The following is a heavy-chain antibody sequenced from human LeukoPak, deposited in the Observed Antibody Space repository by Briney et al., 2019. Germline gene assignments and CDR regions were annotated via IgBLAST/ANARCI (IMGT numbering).Heavy chain of an antibody. V-gene: IGHV3-21*01. CDR1: GFTFSSYS. CDR2: ISSSSSYI. CDR3: ARDTGHGRDGYNWDY. J-gene: IGHJ4*02. Sequence: PGGSLRFSCAASGFTFSSYSMNWVRQAPGKGLEWVSSISSSSSYIYYADSVKGRFTISRDNAENSLYLQMNSLRAEDTAVYYCARDTGHGRDGYNWDYWGQGTLVTVSS. D-gene: IGHD5-24*01.